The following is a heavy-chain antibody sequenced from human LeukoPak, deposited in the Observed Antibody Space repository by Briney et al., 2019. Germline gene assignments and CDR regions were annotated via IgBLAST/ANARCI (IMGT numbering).Heavy chain of an antibody. CDR1: GFSLTTSGVG. J-gene: IGHJ5*02. CDR3: AHTPSPRVVLAPNWFDP. Sequence: SGPTLVKPTQTLTLTCSFSGFSLTTSGVGVGWIHQPPGKALQWLALIYWDDDKRYSPSLRSRLTITKDTSKNQVVLTMTNMDPVDTATYYCAHTPSPRVVLAPNWFDPWGQGTLVTVSS. V-gene: IGHV2-5*02. D-gene: IGHD2-2*01. CDR2: IYWDDDK.